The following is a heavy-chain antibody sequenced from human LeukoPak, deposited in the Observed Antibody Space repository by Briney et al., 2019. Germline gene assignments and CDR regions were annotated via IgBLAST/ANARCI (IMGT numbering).Heavy chain of an antibody. CDR1: GYRFTSHW. CDR3: ARQSSSFDY. J-gene: IGHJ4*02. Sequence: GESLKISCKGSGYRFTSHWIGWVRQVPGKGLEWMAIIYPGDSDTRYSPSFQGQVTISADKSISTAYLQWSSLNVSDTAIYYCARQSSSFDYWGQGTLVTVSS. V-gene: IGHV5-51*01. D-gene: IGHD2-2*01. CDR2: IYPGDSDT.